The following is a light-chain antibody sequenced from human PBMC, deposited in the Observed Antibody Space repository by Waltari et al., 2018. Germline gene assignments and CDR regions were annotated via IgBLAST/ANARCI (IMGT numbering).Light chain of an antibody. CDR3: ISYTTRRLWV. J-gene: IGLJ3*02. V-gene: IGLV2-14*03. CDR2: DVT. CDR1: SSDVGYYNY. Sequence: QSALTQPASVSGSPGQSISISCTGTSSDVGYYNYVSWYQQHPRQAPKLVIYDVTKRPSGVSNRVSGSKAGNTASLTISGLQAEDEADYYCISYTTRRLWVFGGGTQLTVL.